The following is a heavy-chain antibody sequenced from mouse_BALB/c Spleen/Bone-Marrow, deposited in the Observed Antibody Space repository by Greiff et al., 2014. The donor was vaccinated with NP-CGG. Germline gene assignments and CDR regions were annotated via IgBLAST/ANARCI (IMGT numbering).Heavy chain of an antibody. D-gene: IGHD2-10*01. CDR2: IRLKSNNYAT. V-gene: IGHV6-6*02. CDR1: GFTFSNYW. J-gene: IGHJ4*01. Sequence: EVQLVESGGGLVQPGGSMKLSCVVSGFTFSNYWMNWVRQSAEKGLEWVAEIRLKSNNYATHYAESVKGRFTISRDDSKSGVYLQMNNLRAEDTGIYYCTRAYYGTMDYWGQGTSVTVSS. CDR3: TRAYYGTMDY.